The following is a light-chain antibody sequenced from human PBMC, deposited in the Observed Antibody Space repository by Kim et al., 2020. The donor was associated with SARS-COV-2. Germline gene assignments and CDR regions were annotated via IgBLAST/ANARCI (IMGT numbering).Light chain of an antibody. J-gene: IGKJ2*01. CDR3: QQYGSSPYT. V-gene: IGKV3-20*01. Sequence: EIVLTQSPGTLSLSPGERATLSCRASQTVTRNYLAWYQQKPGQAPRLLIYAASSGTTGIPDRFSGSGSGTDFSLTISRLEPEDFAVYFCQQYGSSPYTCGQGTKLDI. CDR2: AAS. CDR1: QTVTRNY.